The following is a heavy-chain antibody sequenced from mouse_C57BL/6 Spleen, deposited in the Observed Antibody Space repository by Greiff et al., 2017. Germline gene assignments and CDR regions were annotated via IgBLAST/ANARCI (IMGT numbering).Heavy chain of an antibody. CDR3: ARNYYGSSYGYFDV. CDR2: IDPEDGET. V-gene: IGHV14-2*01. CDR1: GFNIKDYY. D-gene: IGHD1-1*01. J-gene: IGHJ1*03. Sequence: EVQLQQSGAELVKPGASVKLSCTASGFNIKDYYMHWVKQRTEQGLEWIGRIDPEDGETKYAPQFQGKATITADTSSNTAYLQLSSLTSEDTAVYYCARNYYGSSYGYFDVWGTGTTVTVSS.